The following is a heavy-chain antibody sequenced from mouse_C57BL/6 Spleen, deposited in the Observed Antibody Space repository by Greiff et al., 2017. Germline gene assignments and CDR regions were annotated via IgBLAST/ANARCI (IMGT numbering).Heavy chain of an antibody. CDR1: GYTFTSYW. CDR3: AREGTTVVHFDV. J-gene: IGHJ1*03. Sequence: VQLQQPGAELVKPGASVKLSCKASGYTFTSYWMHWVKQRPGQGLEWIGMIHPNSGSTNYNEKFKSKATLTVDKSSSTAYMQLSSLTSEDSAVYYCAREGTTVVHFDVWGTGTTVTVSS. V-gene: IGHV1-64*01. CDR2: IHPNSGST. D-gene: IGHD1-1*01.